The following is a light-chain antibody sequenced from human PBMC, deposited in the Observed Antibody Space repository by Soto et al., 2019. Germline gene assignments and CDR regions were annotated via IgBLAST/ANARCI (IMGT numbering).Light chain of an antibody. CDR1: QSVSSSY. Sequence: EIVLTQSPGTLSLSPGERATLSCRASQSVSSSYLAWYQQKPGQDPRPLIYGASSRAIGIPDRFSGSGSGTDFTLTISRLEPEDFAVYYCQQYGSSPWTFGQGTKVEIK. J-gene: IGKJ1*01. V-gene: IGKV3-20*01. CDR2: GAS. CDR3: QQYGSSPWT.